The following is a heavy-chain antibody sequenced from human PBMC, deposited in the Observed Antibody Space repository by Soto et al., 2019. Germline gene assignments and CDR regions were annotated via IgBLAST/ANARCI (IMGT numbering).Heavy chain of an antibody. J-gene: IGHJ5*02. CDR1: GFSFSTRGVG. CDR2: IYWDEDK. Sequence: QITLKESGPTLVKPTQTLTLTCTFSGFSFSTRGVGVGWIRQPPGKALEWLALIYWDEDKRYRPSLRSRLTITKDTSKNQVVLTMTNMAPVDTATYYCVSGSFPNWFDPWGQGTLVTVSS. V-gene: IGHV2-5*02. D-gene: IGHD3-10*01. CDR3: VSGSFPNWFDP.